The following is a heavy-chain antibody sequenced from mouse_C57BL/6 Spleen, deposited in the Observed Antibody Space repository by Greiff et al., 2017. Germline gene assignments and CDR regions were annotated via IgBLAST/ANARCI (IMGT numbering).Heavy chain of an antibody. CDR3: ARRGYYYGSSGFAY. CDR1: GYTFTSYW. CDR2: IDPSDSYT. D-gene: IGHD1-1*01. J-gene: IGHJ3*01. V-gene: IGHV1-69*01. Sequence: QVQLQQPGAELVMPGASVKLSCKASGYTFTSYWMHWVKQRPGQGLEWIGEIDPSDSYTNYNQKFKGKSTLTVDKSSSSAYMQLSSLTSEDSAVYYCARRGYYYGSSGFAYWGQGTLVTVSA.